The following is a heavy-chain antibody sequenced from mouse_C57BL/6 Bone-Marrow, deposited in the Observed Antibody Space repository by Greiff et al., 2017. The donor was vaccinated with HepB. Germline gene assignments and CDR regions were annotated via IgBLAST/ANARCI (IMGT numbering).Heavy chain of an antibody. D-gene: IGHD1-1*01. J-gene: IGHJ2*01. CDR1: GYSIPSGYY. CDR3: ARDYYGSSPFDY. V-gene: IGHV3-6*01. Sequence: EVKLMESGPGLVKPSQSLSLTCSVTGYSIPSGYYWNWIRQFPGNKLEWMGYISYDGSNNYNPSLKNRISITRDTSKNQFFLKLNSVTTEDTATYYCARDYYGSSPFDYWGQGTTLTVSS. CDR2: ISYDGSN.